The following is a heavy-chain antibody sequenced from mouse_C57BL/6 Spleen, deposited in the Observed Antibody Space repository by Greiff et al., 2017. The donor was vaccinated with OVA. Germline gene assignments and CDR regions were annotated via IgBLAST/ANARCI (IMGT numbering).Heavy chain of an antibody. V-gene: IGHV1-20*01. J-gene: IGHJ2*01. CDR1: GYSFTGYF. Sequence: VQLQQSGPELVKPGDSVKISCKASGYSFTGYFMNWVMQSHGKSLEWIGRINPYNGDTFYNQKFKGKATLTVDKSSSTAHMELRSLTSEDSAVYYCARYYYGSSYAFDYWGQGTTLTVSS. CDR2: INPYNGDT. D-gene: IGHD1-1*01. CDR3: ARYYYGSSYAFDY.